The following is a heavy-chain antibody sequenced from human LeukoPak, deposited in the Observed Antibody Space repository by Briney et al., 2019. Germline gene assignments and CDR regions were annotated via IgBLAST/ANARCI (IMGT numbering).Heavy chain of an antibody. CDR1: GYTFTSYG. V-gene: IGHV1-18*01. CDR3: ARDRGWWELLHCFDY. CDR2: ISSYNGNT. D-gene: IGHD1-26*01. Sequence: ASVKVSCKASGYTFTSYGISGVRQAPGQGLEWMGWISSYNGNTNYAQKLQGRVTMTTDTSTSTAYMELRSLRSDDTAVYYCARDRGWWELLHCFDYWGQGTLVTVSS. J-gene: IGHJ4*02.